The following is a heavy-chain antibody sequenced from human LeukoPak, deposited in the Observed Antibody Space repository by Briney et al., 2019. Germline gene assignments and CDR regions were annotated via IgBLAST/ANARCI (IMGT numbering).Heavy chain of an antibody. CDR1: GGSFSGYY. CDR2: INHSGST. Sequence: SETLSLTCAVYGGSFSGYYWSWIRQPPGKGLEWIGEINHSGSTNYNPSLKGRVTISVDTSKNQFSLKLSSVTAADTAVYYCARESSVTATYWGQGTLVIVSS. CDR3: ARESSVTATY. J-gene: IGHJ4*02. V-gene: IGHV4-34*01. D-gene: IGHD2-15*01.